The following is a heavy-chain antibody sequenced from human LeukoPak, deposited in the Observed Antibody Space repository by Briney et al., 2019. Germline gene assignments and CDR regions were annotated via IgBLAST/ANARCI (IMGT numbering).Heavy chain of an antibody. V-gene: IGHV1-2*02. J-gene: IGHJ3*02. CDR2: INPNSGGT. D-gene: IGHD3/OR15-3a*01. CDR1: GYTFTGYY. Sequence: GASVKVSCKASGYTFTGYYMHWVRQAPGQGLEWMGWINPNSGGTNYAQKFQGRVTMTRDTSISTAYMELSRLRSDDTAVYYCARMYDFWSGYRDAFDIWGQGTVVTVSS. CDR3: ARMYDFWSGYRDAFDI.